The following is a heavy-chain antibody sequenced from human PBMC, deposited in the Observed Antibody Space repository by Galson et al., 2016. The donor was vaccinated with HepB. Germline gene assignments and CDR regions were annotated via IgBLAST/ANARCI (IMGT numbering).Heavy chain of an antibody. CDR1: GASISSGGYS. J-gene: IGHJ4*02. CDR3: ARGPFGMVTHFDY. V-gene: IGHV4-30-2*01. Sequence: TLSLTCAVSGASISSGGYSWGWIRQPPGKGLEWIGYMYHNGSTYYNPSLKSRITISVDRFKNQFSLKLNSVTAADTAVYYCARGPFGMVTHFDYWGQGTLVTVSS. D-gene: IGHD3-3*01. CDR2: MYHNGST.